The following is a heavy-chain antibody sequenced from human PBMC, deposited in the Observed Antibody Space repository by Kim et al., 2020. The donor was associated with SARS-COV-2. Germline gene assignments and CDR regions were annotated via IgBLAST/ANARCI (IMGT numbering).Heavy chain of an antibody. Sequence: GGSLRLSCAASGFTFSSYGMHWVRQAPGKGLEWVAVISYDGSNKYYADSVKGRFTISRDNSKNTLYLQMNSLRAEDTAVYYCAGGPMERLWDLLIDYWGQGTLVTVSS. CDR1: GFTFSSYG. J-gene: IGHJ4*02. CDR2: ISYDGSNK. CDR3: AGGPMERLWDLLIDY. D-gene: IGHD3-10*01. V-gene: IGHV3-33*05.